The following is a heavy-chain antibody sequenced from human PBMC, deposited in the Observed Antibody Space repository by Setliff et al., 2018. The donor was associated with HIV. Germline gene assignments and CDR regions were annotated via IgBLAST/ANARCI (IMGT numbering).Heavy chain of an antibody. J-gene: IGHJ4*02. CDR1: GGSFSGYY. CDR2: IIPSGST. CDR3: ARRSGWSLDY. V-gene: IGHV4-34*12. Sequence: SETLSLTCAVYGGSFSGYYWNWIRQPPGKGLEWIGEIIPSGSTNYNPSLKSRVTISVDTSKNQFSLKLSSVTAADTAVYSCARRSGWSLDYWGQGTLVTVSS. D-gene: IGHD6-19*01.